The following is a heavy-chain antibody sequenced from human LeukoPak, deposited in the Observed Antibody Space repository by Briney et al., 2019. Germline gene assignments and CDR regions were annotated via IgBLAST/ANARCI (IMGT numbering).Heavy chain of an antibody. CDR2: IYTSGST. CDR3: ASTSRFPYYYDSSGYYYENDY. V-gene: IGHV4-61*05. J-gene: IGHJ4*02. D-gene: IGHD3-22*01. Sequence: SETLSLTCTVSGGSISSSSYFWGWIRQPPGKGLEWIGRIYTSGSTNYNPSLKSRVTISVDTSKNQFSLKLSSVTAADTAVYYCASTSRFPYYYDSSGYYYENDYWGQGTLVTVSS. CDR1: GGSISSSSYF.